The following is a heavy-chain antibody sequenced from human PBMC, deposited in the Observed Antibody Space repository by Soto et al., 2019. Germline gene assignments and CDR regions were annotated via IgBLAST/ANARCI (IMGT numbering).Heavy chain of an antibody. CDR3: ARDLGRSYDFWSGDNFDY. Sequence: ASVKVSCKASGYTFTSYGISWVRQAPGQGLEWMGWISAYNGNTNYAQKLQGRVTMTTDTSTSTAYMELRSLRSDDTAVYYCARDLGRSYDFWSGDNFDYWGQGTLVTVSS. CDR2: ISAYNGNT. CDR1: GYTFTSYG. D-gene: IGHD3-3*01. V-gene: IGHV1-18*01. J-gene: IGHJ4*02.